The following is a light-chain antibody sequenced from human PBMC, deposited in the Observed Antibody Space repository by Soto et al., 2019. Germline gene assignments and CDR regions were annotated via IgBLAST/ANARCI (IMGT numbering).Light chain of an antibody. CDR2: EAT. J-gene: IGLJ2*01. V-gene: IGLV2-23*01. Sequence: QSALTQPASVSGSPGQSITVSCTGTSSDVGKYNLVSWYQQHPGKAPKLMIYEATKRPSGVSNRFSGSKSANTASLTISGLQAADEADYYCSSHAGRGTVVFGGGTKVTVL. CDR3: SSHAGRGTVV. CDR1: SSDVGKYNL.